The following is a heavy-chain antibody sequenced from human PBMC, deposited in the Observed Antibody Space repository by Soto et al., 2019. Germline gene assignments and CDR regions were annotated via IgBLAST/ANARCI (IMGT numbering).Heavy chain of an antibody. Sequence: PGGSLRLSCAASGFTFSSYGMHWVRQAPGKGLEWVAVISYDGSNKYYADSVKGRFTISRDNSKNTLYLQMNSLRAEDTAVYYCAKDQVYCGSGPTYGMDFWGQGSKVPGSS. J-gene: IGHJ6*02. CDR1: GFTFSSYG. CDR2: ISYDGSNK. CDR3: AKDQVYCGSGPTYGMDF. V-gene: IGHV3-30*18. D-gene: IGHD3-10*01.